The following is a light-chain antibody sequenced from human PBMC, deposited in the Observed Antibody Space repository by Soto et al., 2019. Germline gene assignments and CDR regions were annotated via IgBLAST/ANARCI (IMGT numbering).Light chain of an antibody. Sequence: DIQMTQSPSSLSASVGDRVSITCRASQNVNSYLNWYQQKPGRAPKLLIFAASSLQSGVPSRFSGSGSGTDFTLTISSLQPEDFATYYCLQDYNYPYTFGQGTKLEVK. J-gene: IGKJ2*01. V-gene: IGKV1-39*01. CDR2: AAS. CDR1: QNVNSY. CDR3: LQDYNYPYT.